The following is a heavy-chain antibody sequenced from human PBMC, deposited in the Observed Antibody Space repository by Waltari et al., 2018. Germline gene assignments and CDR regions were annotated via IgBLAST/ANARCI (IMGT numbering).Heavy chain of an antibody. CDR2: INPNSGGT. CDR3: ARDGGYCSGGSCYSGVDY. V-gene: IGHV1-2*02. D-gene: IGHD2-15*01. J-gene: IGHJ4*02. Sequence: QVQLVQSGAEVKKPGASVKVSCKASGYTFTGYYMHWVRQAPGQGLEWMGWINPNSGGTNYAQKFQGRVTMTRDTSISTAYMELSRLRSDDTAVYYCARDGGYCSGGSCYSGVDYWGQGTLVTVSS. CDR1: GYTFTGYY.